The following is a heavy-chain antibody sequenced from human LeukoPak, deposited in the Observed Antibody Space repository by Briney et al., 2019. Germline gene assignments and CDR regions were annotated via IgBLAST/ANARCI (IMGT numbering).Heavy chain of an antibody. CDR1: GYTFTGYY. CDR3: ARGPDYGSGSYYNYYYYGMDV. J-gene: IGHJ6*02. Sequence: GASVKVSCKASGYTFTGYYMHWVRQAPGQGLEWMGWINPNSGGTNYAQKFQGRVTITRDTSISTAYMDLSRLRSDDTAVYYCARGPDYGSGSYYNYYYYGMDVWGQGTTVTVSS. D-gene: IGHD3-10*01. CDR2: INPNSGGT. V-gene: IGHV1-2*02.